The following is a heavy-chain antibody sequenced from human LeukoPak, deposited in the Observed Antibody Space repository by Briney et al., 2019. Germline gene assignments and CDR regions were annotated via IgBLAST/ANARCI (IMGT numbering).Heavy chain of an antibody. CDR1: GGSISSSNW. Sequence: SGTLSLTCAVSGGSISSSNWWSWVRQPPGKGLEWIGEIYHSGSTNYNPSLKSRVTISVDKSKNQFSLKLSSVTAADTAVYHCARSSSWSSVYFDYWGQGTLVTVSS. CDR2: IYHSGST. CDR3: ARSSSWSSVYFDY. J-gene: IGHJ4*02. D-gene: IGHD6-13*01. V-gene: IGHV4-4*02.